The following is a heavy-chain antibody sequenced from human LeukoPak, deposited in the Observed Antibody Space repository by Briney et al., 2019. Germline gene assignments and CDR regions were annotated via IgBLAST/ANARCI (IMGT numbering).Heavy chain of an antibody. J-gene: IGHJ3*02. Sequence: GASVKVSCKVSGYTLTELSMHWVRQAPGKGLEWMGGFDPEDGETIYAQKFQGRVTMTRDMSTSTVYMELSSLRSEDTAVYYCARDTYYYDSSGYWHGHHAFDIWGQGTMVTVSS. D-gene: IGHD3-22*01. CDR3: ARDTYYYDSSGYWHGHHAFDI. V-gene: IGHV1-24*01. CDR1: GYTLTELS. CDR2: FDPEDGET.